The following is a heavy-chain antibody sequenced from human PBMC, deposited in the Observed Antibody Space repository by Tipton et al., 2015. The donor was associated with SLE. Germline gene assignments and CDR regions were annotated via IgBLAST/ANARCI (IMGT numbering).Heavy chain of an antibody. J-gene: IGHJ4*02. Sequence: TLSLTCAVSGFSINNGYYWGWIRQSPGKGLEWIGSISHSGSIYYNPSLQSRVTISTDTSINHFSRKLISVTAADTAVYYCARGFDNSGWYFREYFDYWSQGTLVTVSS. D-gene: IGHD6-19*01. CDR3: ARGFDNSGWYFREYFDY. CDR2: ISHSGSI. CDR1: GFSINNGYY. V-gene: IGHV4-38-2*01.